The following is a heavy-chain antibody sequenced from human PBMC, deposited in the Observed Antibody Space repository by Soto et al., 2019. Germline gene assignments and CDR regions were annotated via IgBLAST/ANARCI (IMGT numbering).Heavy chain of an antibody. CDR2: IWYDGSNK. J-gene: IGHJ5*02. CDR3: ARGDEGTMVIWFDP. D-gene: IGHD3-10*01. Sequence: QVQLVESGGGVVQPGRSLRLSCAASGFTFSSYGMHWVLQAPGKGLEWVAVIWYDGSNKYYADSLKGRFTISRDNSKNTLYLQMNGLRAEDTAVYYCARGDEGTMVIWFDPGGQGTLVTFSS. CDR1: GFTFSSYG. V-gene: IGHV3-33*01.